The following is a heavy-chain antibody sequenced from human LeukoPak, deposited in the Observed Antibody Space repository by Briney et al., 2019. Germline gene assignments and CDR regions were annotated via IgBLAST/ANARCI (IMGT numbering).Heavy chain of an antibody. V-gene: IGHV3-9*01. Sequence: GGSLRLSCAASGFTFDDYAMHWVRQAPGKGLEWVSGISWNSGSIGHADSVKGRFTISRDNAKNSLYLQMNSLRAEDTALYYCAKASLGPITMVRGVIPSYYYYYGMDVWGQGTTVTVSS. D-gene: IGHD3-10*01. CDR2: ISWNSGSI. J-gene: IGHJ6*02. CDR3: AKASLGPITMVRGVIPSYYYYYGMDV. CDR1: GFTFDDYA.